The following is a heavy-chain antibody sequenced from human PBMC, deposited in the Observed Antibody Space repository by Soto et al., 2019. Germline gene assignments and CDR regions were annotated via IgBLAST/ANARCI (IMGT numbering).Heavy chain of an antibody. D-gene: IGHD4-17*01. J-gene: IGHJ5*02. CDR2: INSDGSGI. V-gene: IGHV3-74*01. CDR3: TRAGYGDYWFDP. CDR1: GFTFSSYW. Sequence: EVQLVESGGGLVQPGGSLRLSCAASGFTFSSYWMHWVRQAPGKGLVWVSRINSDGSGISYADSVKGRFTISRDNAKNTLDLQMDSLRAEDTAVYSCTRAGYGDYWFDPWGQGTLVTVSS.